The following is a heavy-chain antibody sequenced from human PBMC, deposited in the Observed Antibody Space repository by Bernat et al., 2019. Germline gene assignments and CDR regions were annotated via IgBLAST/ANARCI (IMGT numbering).Heavy chain of an antibody. CDR3: ARDGGNDLWRGYWKPAYYYYMDV. V-gene: IGHV1-2*04. CDR2: INPNSGGK. CDR1: GYTFTGYY. Sequence: VQLVQSGAEVKKPGASVKVSCKASGYTFTGYYMHWVRQAPGQGLEWMGWINPNSGGKNYAQKCQGWVTMTRDTSSITAYMELSRLRSDDTAVYYCARDGGNDLWRGYWKPAYYYYMDVWGKGTTVTVSS. D-gene: IGHD3-3*01. J-gene: IGHJ6*03.